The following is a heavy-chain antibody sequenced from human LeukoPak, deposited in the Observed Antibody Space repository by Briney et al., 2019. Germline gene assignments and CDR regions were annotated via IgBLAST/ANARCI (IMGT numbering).Heavy chain of an antibody. V-gene: IGHV4-59*01. CDR1: GGSISSYY. CDR2: IYYSGST. CDR3: AGGARRQQPFDY. J-gene: IGHJ4*02. D-gene: IGHD6-13*01. Sequence: SETLSLTCTVSGGSISSYYWSWIRQPPGKGLEWIGYIYYSGSTNYNPSLKSRVTISVDTSKNQFSLKLSSVTAADTAVYYCAGGARRQQPFDYWGQGTLVTVSS.